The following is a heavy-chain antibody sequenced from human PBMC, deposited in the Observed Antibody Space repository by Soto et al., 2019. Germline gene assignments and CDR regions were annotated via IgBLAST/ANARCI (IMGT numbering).Heavy chain of an antibody. CDR1: GFTFSTFV. D-gene: IGHD2-21*01. CDR2: ISGSGGNT. J-gene: IGHJ5*02. CDR3: AKCDVLMTTWGGWCNWFAP. Sequence: EVQLLESGGSLVQPGGSLRLSCAASGFTFSTFVMNWVRQAPGGGLEWVSSISGSGGNTQYADSVKGRVTISRDNSKTTLYLQMNTMRAEDTAVYYCAKCDVLMTTWGGWCNWFAPWGQGTLVIVSS. V-gene: IGHV3-23*01.